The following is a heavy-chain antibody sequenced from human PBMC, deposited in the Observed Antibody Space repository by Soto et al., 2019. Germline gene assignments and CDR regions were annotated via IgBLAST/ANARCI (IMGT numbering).Heavy chain of an antibody. Sequence: PSETLYLTCTVSGGSISSYYRSWIRQPPGKGLEWIVYIYYSGSTNYNPSLKSRVTISVDTSNNLCSLTLSSVTAADTAVYYCARGNSIAAGQYYYNGMDVGGQGTTVTVSS. CDR1: GGSISSYY. D-gene: IGHD6-6*01. J-gene: IGHJ6*01. V-gene: IGHV4-59*01. CDR2: IYYSGST. CDR3: ARGNSIAAGQYYYNGMDV.